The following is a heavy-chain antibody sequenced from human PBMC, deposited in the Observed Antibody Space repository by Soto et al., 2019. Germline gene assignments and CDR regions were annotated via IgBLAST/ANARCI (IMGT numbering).Heavy chain of an antibody. CDR1: GDSIIRSF. V-gene: IGHV4-59*01. D-gene: IGHD2-15*01. J-gene: IGHJ3*01. Sequence: QVQLQESGPRLVKSSETLSLVCSVSGDSIIRSFWGWIRQSPGQGLEYIGYISYSGVTDYDPSLKSRVIMSVDTSTNRFSLTLTSVTAADTAMYYCARGAVDFSGPDSFDLWGQGTMVTFSS. CDR3: ARGAVDFSGPDSFDL. CDR2: ISYSGVT.